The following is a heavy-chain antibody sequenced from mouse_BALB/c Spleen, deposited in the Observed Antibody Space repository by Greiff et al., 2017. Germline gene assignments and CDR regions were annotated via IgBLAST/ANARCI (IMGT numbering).Heavy chain of an antibody. CDR2: IWAGGST. V-gene: IGHV2-9*02. CDR3: AREGGNHWYFDV. Sequence: VKLMESGPGLVAPSQSLSITCTVSGFSLTSYGVHWVRQPPGKGLEWLGVIWAGGSTNYNSALMSRLSISKDNSKSQVFLKMNSLQTDDTAMYYCAREGGNHWYFDVWGAGTTVTVSS. D-gene: IGHD2-1*01. J-gene: IGHJ1*01. CDR1: GFSLTSYG.